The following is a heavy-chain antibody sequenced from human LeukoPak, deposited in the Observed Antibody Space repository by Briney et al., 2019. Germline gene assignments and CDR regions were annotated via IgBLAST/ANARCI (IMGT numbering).Heavy chain of an antibody. D-gene: IGHD3-22*01. CDR3: ARLGNYDSSGYLDVFDI. J-gene: IGHJ3*02. CDR2: ISRSSSAI. CDR1: GFTFSSYS. V-gene: IGHV3-48*01. Sequence: GGSLRLSCAASGFTFSSYSMNWVRQAPGKGLEWVSYISRSSSAIYYADSLKGRFTISRDNAKNSLYLQMNSLRAEDTAVYYCARLGNYDSSGYLDVFDIWGQGTMVTVSS.